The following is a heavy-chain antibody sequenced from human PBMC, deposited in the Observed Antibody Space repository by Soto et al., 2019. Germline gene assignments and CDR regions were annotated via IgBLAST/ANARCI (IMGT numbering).Heavy chain of an antibody. Sequence: SVKVSCKASGGTFSSYAISWVRQAPGQGLEWMGGIIPIFGTANYAQKFQGRVTITADESTSTAYMELRSLRSEDTAVYYCARDFPKAARGRIRHLICNYCGQGTLVTASS. CDR2: IIPIFGTA. V-gene: IGHV1-69*13. J-gene: IGHJ4*02. CDR3: ARDFPKAARGRIRHLICNY. D-gene: IGHD2-15*01. CDR1: GGTFSSYA.